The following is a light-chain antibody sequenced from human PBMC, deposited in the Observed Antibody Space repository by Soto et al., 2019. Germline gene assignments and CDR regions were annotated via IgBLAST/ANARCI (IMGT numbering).Light chain of an antibody. V-gene: IGKV3-11*01. Sequence: EIVLTQSPATLYLSPGERATLSCRDSQSVSSYLAWYQQKPGQAPRLLIYDASNRATGIPARFSGSGSGTDFPVTISSLEPEDFAVYYCQQRSNWPLSLTFGGGTKVEIK. CDR1: QSVSSY. J-gene: IGKJ4*01. CDR2: DAS. CDR3: QQRSNWPLSLT.